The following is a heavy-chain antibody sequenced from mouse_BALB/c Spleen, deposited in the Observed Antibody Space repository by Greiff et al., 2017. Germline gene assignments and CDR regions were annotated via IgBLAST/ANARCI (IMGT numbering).Heavy chain of an antibody. CDR3: TRDESPSPFDY. V-gene: IGHV5-6-4*01. CDR1: GFTFSSYT. J-gene: IGHJ2*01. Sequence: DVMLVESGGGLVKPGGSLKLSCAASGFTFSSYTMSWVRQTPEKRLEWVATISSGGSYTYYPDSVKGRFTISRDNAKNTLYLQMSSLKSEDTAMYYCTRDESPSPFDYWGQGTTLTVSS. CDR2: ISSGGSYT.